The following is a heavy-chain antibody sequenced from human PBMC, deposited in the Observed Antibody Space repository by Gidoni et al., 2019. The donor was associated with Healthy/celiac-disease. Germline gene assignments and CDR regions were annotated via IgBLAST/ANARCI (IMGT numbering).Heavy chain of an antibody. Sequence: QVQLVESGGGVVQPGRSLRLYCAASGFPFSSDAMHWVRQAPGKGLEWVAVISYDGSNKYYADSVKGRFTISRDNSKNTLYLQMNVPRAEDTAVYYCARETWVGTSCFDYWGQGTLVTVSS. D-gene: IGHD2-2*01. V-gene: IGHV3-30-3*01. CDR1: GFPFSSDA. CDR3: ARETWVGTSCFDY. J-gene: IGHJ4*02. CDR2: ISYDGSNK.